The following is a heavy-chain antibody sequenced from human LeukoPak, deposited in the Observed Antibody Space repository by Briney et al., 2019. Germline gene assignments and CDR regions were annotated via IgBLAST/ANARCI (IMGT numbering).Heavy chain of an antibody. D-gene: IGHD2-2*01. CDR1: GYTFTGYY. Sequence: EASVKVSCEASGYTFTGYYMHWVRQAPGQGLEWMGWINPNSGGTNYAQKFQGRVTMTRDTSISTAYMELSRLRSDDTAVCYCARDSPIVVVPAAIWYDAFDIWGQGTMVTVSS. CDR2: INPNSGGT. J-gene: IGHJ3*02. V-gene: IGHV1-2*02. CDR3: ARDSPIVVVPAAIWYDAFDI.